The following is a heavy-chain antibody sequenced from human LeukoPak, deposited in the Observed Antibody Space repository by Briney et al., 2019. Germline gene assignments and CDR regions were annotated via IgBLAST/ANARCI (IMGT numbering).Heavy chain of an antibody. CDR3: ARGRPGGYYDRIGYCDY. V-gene: IGHV1-2*02. J-gene: IGHJ4*02. D-gene: IGHD3-22*01. CDR2: INPNSGGT. Sequence: ASVKVSCKASGYIFTGHYMHWVRQAPGQGLEWMGWINPNSGGTNYAQKFQGRVTMTRDTSISTAYMEVSRLRSDDTAVYYCARGRPGGYYDRIGYCDYWGQGTLVTVSS. CDR1: GYIFTGHY.